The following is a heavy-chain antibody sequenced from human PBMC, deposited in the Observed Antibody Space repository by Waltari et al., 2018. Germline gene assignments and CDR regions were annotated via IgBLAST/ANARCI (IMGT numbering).Heavy chain of an antibody. J-gene: IGHJ5*02. V-gene: IGHV1-69*12. CDR2: IIPICGTP. D-gene: IGHD1-1*01. CDR3: ARREIGGPLDP. Sequence: QVQLVQSGAEVKKPGSSVKVSCRASGGTFGRFALSWVRQAPGQGLEWMGGIIPICGTPNYAQRVQGRLTITADERTSTVFMELTSLTSDDTAIYFCARREIGGPLDPWGQGTLVTVSS. CDR1: GGTFGRFA.